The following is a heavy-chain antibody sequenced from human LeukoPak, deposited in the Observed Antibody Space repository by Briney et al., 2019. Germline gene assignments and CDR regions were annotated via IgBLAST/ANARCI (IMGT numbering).Heavy chain of an antibody. CDR2: IKQDVSEK. J-gene: IGHJ4*02. Sequence: PGGSLRLSCAASGFTFMTYWMSWVRQAPGKGLEWVANIKQDVSEKYYVDSVKGRFTISRDNAKNSLYLQMNSLRAEDTAVYHCARVRKDIVVVPGAMRDTYYFDYWGQGTLVTVSS. CDR1: GFTFMTYW. V-gene: IGHV3-7*01. CDR3: ARVRKDIVVVPGAMRDTYYFDY. D-gene: IGHD2-2*01.